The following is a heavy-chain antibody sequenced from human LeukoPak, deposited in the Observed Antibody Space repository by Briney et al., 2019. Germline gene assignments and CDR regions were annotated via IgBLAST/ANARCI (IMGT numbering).Heavy chain of an antibody. J-gene: IGHJ4*02. CDR2: IYYSGST. V-gene: IGHV4-61*01. CDR1: GGSVSSGSYY. D-gene: IGHD5-24*01. Sequence: SETLSLTCTVSGGSVSSGSYYWGWIRQPPGKGLEWIGYIYYSGSTNYNPSLKSRVTISVDTSKNQFSLKLSSVTAADTAVYYCARVRDGDYLDYWGQGTLVTVSS. CDR3: ARVRDGDYLDY.